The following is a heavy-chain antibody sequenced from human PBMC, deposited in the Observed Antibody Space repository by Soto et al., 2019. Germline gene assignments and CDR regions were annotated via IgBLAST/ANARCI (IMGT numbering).Heavy chain of an antibody. V-gene: IGHV5-51*01. J-gene: IGHJ4*02. Sequence: GESLKLSYHGSGYDFTTYCIGWVLQMPGKGLEWMGIIYPDDSDTRYSPSFQGHVTISVDKSINTAYLQWSSLRASDTAMYYCARPTNSFYFDSSGFLYWGQGTLVTVSS. D-gene: IGHD3-22*01. CDR1: GYDFTTYC. CDR3: ARPTNSFYFDSSGFLY. CDR2: IYPDDSDT.